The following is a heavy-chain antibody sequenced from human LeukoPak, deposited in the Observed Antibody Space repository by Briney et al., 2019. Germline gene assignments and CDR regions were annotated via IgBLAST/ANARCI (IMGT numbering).Heavy chain of an antibody. V-gene: IGHV3-7*01. CDR3: ARAKLEYSSSFYFDY. J-gene: IGHJ4*02. Sequence: GGSLRLPCAASGFTFIRSWMSWVRQAPGKGLEWVANIKQDGGEKHYVDSVKGRFTISRDNAKNSLYLQMNSLSAEDTAVYYCARAKLEYSSSFYFDYWGQGTLVTVSS. CDR1: GFTFIRSW. CDR2: IKQDGGEK. D-gene: IGHD6-6*01.